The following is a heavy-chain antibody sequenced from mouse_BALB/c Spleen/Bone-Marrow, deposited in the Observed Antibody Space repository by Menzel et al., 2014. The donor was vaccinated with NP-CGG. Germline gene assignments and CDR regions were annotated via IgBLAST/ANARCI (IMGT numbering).Heavy chain of an antibody. Sequence: VQLKQSGTVLARPGASVKMSCKASGYSFTSNWMHWVKQRPGQGLEWIGAIYPGNSDTSFNQKFKGKAKLTAVTSASTACMELSRLTNEDSAVFYCTRVIWEPHCYFDVWGAGTTVTVSS. CDR2: IYPGNSDT. D-gene: IGHD2-1*01. CDR1: GYSFTSNW. V-gene: IGHV1-5*01. CDR3: TRVIWEPHCYFDV. J-gene: IGHJ1*01.